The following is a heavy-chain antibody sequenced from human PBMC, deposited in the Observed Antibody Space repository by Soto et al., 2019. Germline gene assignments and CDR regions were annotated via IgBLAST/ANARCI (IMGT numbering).Heavy chain of an antibody. CDR3: TTIFRYGDPEY. Sequence: EVQLLESGGGLVQPGGSLRLSCATSGFTFSSYAMSWVRQAPVKGLEWVSGISVSGDSRYDADSVKGRFTISRDTSKITLYLQMNSLRAEDTAVYYSTTIFRYGDPEYWGQGVLVTVSS. CDR1: GFTFSSYA. J-gene: IGHJ4*02. D-gene: IGHD2-21*02. V-gene: IGHV3-23*01. CDR2: ISVSGDSR.